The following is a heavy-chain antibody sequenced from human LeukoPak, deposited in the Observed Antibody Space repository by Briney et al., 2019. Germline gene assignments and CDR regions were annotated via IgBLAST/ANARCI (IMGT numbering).Heavy chain of an antibody. Sequence: GGSLRLSCAASGFTFSSYSMNWVRQAPGKGLEWVSSISSSSSYIYYADSVKGRFTISRDNAKNSMYLQMNSLRAEDTAVYYCARCGGGNPRWFDPWGQGTLVTVSS. CDR1: GFTFSSYS. D-gene: IGHD4-23*01. CDR3: ARCGGGNPRWFDP. V-gene: IGHV3-21*01. J-gene: IGHJ5*02. CDR2: ISSSSSYI.